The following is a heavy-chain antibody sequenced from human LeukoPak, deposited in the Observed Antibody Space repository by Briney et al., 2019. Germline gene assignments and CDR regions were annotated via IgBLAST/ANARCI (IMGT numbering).Heavy chain of an antibody. CDR1: GFTFNRCW. CDR3: AREAGTGERWYFDL. V-gene: IGHV3-7*01. D-gene: IGHD7-27*01. Sequence: PGGSLRLSCVVSGFTFNRCWMNWVRQAPGKGLEWVAHINPDGRDTYYVDSVKGRFTISRDNARNSLYLQMNSLRAEDTAVYYCAREAGTGERWYFDLWGRGTLVTVSS. CDR2: INPDGRDT. J-gene: IGHJ2*01.